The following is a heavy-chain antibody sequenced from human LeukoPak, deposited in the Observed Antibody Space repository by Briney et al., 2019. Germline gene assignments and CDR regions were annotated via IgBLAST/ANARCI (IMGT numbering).Heavy chain of an antibody. J-gene: IGHJ5*02. Sequence: PSQTLSLTCTVSGGSISSGGYYWSWIRQHPGKGLEWIGYIYYSGSTYYNPSLKSRVTISVDTSKNQFFLKLSSVTAADTAVYYCARDHPYCSSTSCYTRRDNWFDPWGQGTLVTVSS. D-gene: IGHD2-2*02. CDR2: IYYSGST. CDR1: GGSISSGGYY. CDR3: ARDHPYCSSTSCYTRRDNWFDP. V-gene: IGHV4-31*03.